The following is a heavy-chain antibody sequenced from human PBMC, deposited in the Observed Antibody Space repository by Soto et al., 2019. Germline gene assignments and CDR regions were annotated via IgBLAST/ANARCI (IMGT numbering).Heavy chain of an antibody. CDR3: AKDGPLNTPNRSFDF. J-gene: IGHJ3*01. CDR1: GFTFSSYG. CDR2: ISGSGVST. Sequence: GGSLRVSCAASGFTFSSYGMIWVRQAPGQGLEWISAISGSGVSTFYADSVKGRFTISRDNSKNTLYLQMNSLRAEDMAVYYCAKDGPLNTPNRSFDFWGQGTMVTVSS. V-gene: IGHV3-23*01.